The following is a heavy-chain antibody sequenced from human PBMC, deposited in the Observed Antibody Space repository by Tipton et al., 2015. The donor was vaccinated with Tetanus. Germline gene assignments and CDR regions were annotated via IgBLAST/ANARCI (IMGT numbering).Heavy chain of an antibody. Sequence: GASIRGSSDYWGWIRQPPGKGLEWIGSIYYSGSTYYNPSLKSRVTISVDTSKNQFSLKLSSVTAADTAVYYCASHYGSGSDDAFDIWGQGTMVTVSS. J-gene: IGHJ3*02. CDR1: GASIRGSSDY. V-gene: IGHV4-39*07. D-gene: IGHD3-10*01. CDR3: ASHYGSGSDDAFDI. CDR2: IYYSGST.